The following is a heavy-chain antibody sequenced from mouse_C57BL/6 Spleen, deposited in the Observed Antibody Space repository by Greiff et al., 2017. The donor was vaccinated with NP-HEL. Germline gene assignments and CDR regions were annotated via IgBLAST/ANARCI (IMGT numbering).Heavy chain of an antibody. Sequence: ESGPGLVKPSQSLSLTCSVTGYSITSGYYWNWIRQFPGNKLEWMGYISYDGSNNYNPSLKNRISITRDTSKNQFFLKLNSVTTEDTATYYCARGGLRLPMDYWGQGTSVTVSS. D-gene: IGHD3-2*02. J-gene: IGHJ4*01. CDR2: ISYDGSN. CDR1: GYSITSGYY. CDR3: ARGGLRLPMDY. V-gene: IGHV3-6*01.